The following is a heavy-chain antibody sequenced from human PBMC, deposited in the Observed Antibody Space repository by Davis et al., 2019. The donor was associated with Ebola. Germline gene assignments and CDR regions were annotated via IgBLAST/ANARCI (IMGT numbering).Heavy chain of an antibody. J-gene: IGHJ2*01. D-gene: IGHD3-22*01. CDR1: GGSISSYY. CDR2: IYYSESS. Sequence: SETLSLTCTVSGGSISSYYWSWIRQPPGKGLEWIGYIYYSESSNYNPSLKSRVTISVDTSKNHFSLKLSSVTAADTAVYYCAKTSGYYSDWSTDWYFDLWGRGTLVTVSS. CDR3: AKTSGYYSDWSTDWYFDL. V-gene: IGHV4-59*01.